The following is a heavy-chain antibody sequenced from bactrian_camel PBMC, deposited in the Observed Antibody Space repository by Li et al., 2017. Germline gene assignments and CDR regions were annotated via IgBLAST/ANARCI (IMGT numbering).Heavy chain of an antibody. J-gene: IGHJ4*01. CDR3: TMFDY. CDR1: GFSFGSFA. CDR2: INGNGVTT. V-gene: IGHV3S40*01. Sequence: VQLVESGGGLVQPGGSLRLSCAGSGFSFGSFAMSWVRKAPGKGLEWVSAINGNGVTTLYADSVKGRFTISRDNSKSTVSLQMNGLKSEDTALYYCTMFDYWGQGTQVTVS. D-gene: IGHD4*01.